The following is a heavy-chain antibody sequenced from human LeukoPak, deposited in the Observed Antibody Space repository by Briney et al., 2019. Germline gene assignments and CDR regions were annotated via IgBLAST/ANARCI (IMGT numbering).Heavy chain of an antibody. D-gene: IGHD2-21*01. Sequence: ASVKVSCKASGYTFTSHGISWVRQAPGQGLEWMGWISAYNGNTNYAQKLQGRVTMTTDTSTSTAYMELRSLRSDDTAVYYCASSGVVLYYYYGMDVWGQGTTVTVSS. J-gene: IGHJ6*02. CDR2: ISAYNGNT. CDR1: GYTFTSHG. CDR3: ASSGVVLYYYYGMDV. V-gene: IGHV1-18*01.